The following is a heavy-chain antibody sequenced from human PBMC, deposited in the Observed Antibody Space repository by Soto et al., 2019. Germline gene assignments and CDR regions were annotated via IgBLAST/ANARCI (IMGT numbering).Heavy chain of an antibody. Sequence: QVQFVQSGAEVKKPGASVKVSCKASGYTFTSYAMHWVRQAPGQRLEWMGWINAGNGNTKYSQKFQGRVTITRDTSASTAYMELNSLRSEDTAVFYCASSSGYYYVDYWGQGTLVTVSS. CDR3: ASSSGYYYVDY. V-gene: IGHV1-3*01. CDR1: GYTFTSYA. J-gene: IGHJ4*02. CDR2: INAGNGNT. D-gene: IGHD3-22*01.